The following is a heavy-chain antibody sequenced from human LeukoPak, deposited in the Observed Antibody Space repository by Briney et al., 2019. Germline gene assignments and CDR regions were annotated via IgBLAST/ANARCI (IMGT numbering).Heavy chain of an antibody. CDR2: IYSGGST. V-gene: IGHV3-53*01. D-gene: IGHD1-26*01. CDR1: GFTVSSNY. CDR3: ARGLLAARDSD. Sequence: GGSLRLSCAASGFTVSSNYMSWVRQATGKALEWVSIIYSGGSTSYADSVKGRFTISRDNSKNTLYLQMNSLRAEDTAVYYCARGLLAARDSDWGQGTLVTVSS. J-gene: IGHJ4*02.